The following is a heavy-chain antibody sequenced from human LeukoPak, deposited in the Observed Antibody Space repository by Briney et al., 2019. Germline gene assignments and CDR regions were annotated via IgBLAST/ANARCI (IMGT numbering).Heavy chain of an antibody. Sequence: NPSETLSLTCTVSGGSISSGDYYWSWIRQPPGKGLEWIVYIYYSGSTYYNPSLKSRVTISVDTSKNQFSLKLSSVTAADTAVYYCARGIAAAGTYTEDWFDPWGQGTLVTVSS. V-gene: IGHV4-30-4*08. J-gene: IGHJ5*02. CDR2: IYYSGST. CDR3: ARGIAAAGTYTEDWFDP. D-gene: IGHD6-13*01. CDR1: GGSISSGDYY.